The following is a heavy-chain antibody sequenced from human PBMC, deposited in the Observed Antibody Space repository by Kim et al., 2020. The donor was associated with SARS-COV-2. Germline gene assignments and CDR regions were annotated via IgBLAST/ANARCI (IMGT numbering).Heavy chain of an antibody. V-gene: IGHV1-3*04. Sequence: ASVKVSCKSSGYTFTNYAIHWVRQAPGQRLEWMGWINTGIGNTKYSQIFQGRVAITRDTSANTAYMELSSLRSDDTAVYYCARDHRSCSISTCYGEAIDYWGQGTLVTVSS. D-gene: IGHD2-2*01. CDR3: ARDHRSCSISTCYGEAIDY. CDR1: GYTFTNYA. CDR2: INTGIGNT. J-gene: IGHJ4*02.